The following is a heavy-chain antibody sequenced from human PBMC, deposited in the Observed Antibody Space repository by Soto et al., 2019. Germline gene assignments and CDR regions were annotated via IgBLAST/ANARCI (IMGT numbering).Heavy chain of an antibody. CDR1: GDSISRGGYS. CDR2: IYDSGST. J-gene: IGHJ6*02. Sequence: QLQLQESGSGLVRPSQTLSLTCTVSGDSISRGGYSWTWIRQPPGKAPEWIGNIYDSGSTSYKPSLKSRFTMSVDRSKNQFSLKLTSVTAADTAVYFCARGSSSYYDYGMDVWGQGTTVTVSS. V-gene: IGHV4-30-2*01. D-gene: IGHD6-6*01. CDR3: ARGSSSYYDYGMDV.